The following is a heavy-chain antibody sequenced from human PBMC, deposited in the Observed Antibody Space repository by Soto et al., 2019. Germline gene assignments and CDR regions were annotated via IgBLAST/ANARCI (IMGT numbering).Heavy chain of an antibody. V-gene: IGHV2-5*02. CDR2: IYWDDDK. CDR3: AHRVLRTVFGLVTTTAIYFDF. D-gene: IGHD3-3*01. J-gene: IGHJ4*02. CDR1: GFSLTTSGVG. Sequence: QITLKESGPTVVNPTETLTLTCTFSGFSLTTSGVGVGWVRQSPGKAPERLAVIYWDDDKRYSTSLNSRLIITKDTSKNQVVLTMANVDPADTATYYCAHRVLRTVFGLVTTTAIYFDFWGPGTPVVVSS.